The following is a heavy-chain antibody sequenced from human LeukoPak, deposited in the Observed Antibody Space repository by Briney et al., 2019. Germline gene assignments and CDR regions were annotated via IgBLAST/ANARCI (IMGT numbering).Heavy chain of an antibody. Sequence: SVKVSCEASGGTFSSYAISWVRQAPGQGLEWMGGIIPIFGTANYAQKFQGRVTITADESTSTAYMELSSLRSEDTAVYYCARDLATMVRGVIQNYGMDVWGKGTTVTVSS. CDR3: ARDLATMVRGVIQNYGMDV. CDR1: GGTFSSYA. J-gene: IGHJ6*04. CDR2: IIPIFGTA. V-gene: IGHV1-69*01. D-gene: IGHD3-10*01.